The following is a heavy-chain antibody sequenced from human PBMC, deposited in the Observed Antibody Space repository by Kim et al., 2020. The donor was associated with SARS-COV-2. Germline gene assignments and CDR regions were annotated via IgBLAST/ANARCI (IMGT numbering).Heavy chain of an antibody. CDR2: ISWDGGST. J-gene: IGHJ3*02. CDR1: GFTFDDYA. D-gene: IGHD2-15*01. V-gene: IGHV3-43D*03. CDR3: AKPLRDCSGGSCYSADAFDI. Sequence: GGSLRLSCAASGFTFDDYAMHWVRQAPGKGLEWVSLISWDGGSTYYADSVKGRFTISRDNSKNSLYLQMNSLRAEDTALYYCAKPLRDCSGGSCYSADAFDIWGQGTMVTVSS.